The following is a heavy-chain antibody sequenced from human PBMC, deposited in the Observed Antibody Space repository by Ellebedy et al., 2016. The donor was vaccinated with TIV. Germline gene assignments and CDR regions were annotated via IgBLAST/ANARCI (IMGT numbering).Heavy chain of an antibody. CDR1: GHTFTAYG. CDR2: INTGNGNT. Sequence: ASVKVSXXASGHTFTAYGIHWVRQAPGQRLEWMGWINTGNGNTKYSQKLQGRVTITRDTSATTVYMELNSLMSEDTAVYYCATREWQDPMDVWGQGTTVTVS. CDR3: ATREWQDPMDV. J-gene: IGHJ6*02. V-gene: IGHV1-3*04. D-gene: IGHD3-3*01.